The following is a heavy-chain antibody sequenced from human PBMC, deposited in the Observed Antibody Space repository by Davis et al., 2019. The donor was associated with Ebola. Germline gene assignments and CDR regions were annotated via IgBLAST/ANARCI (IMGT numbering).Heavy chain of an antibody. CDR2: IIPIFGTA. Sequence: SVKVSCKASGGTFSSYAISWVRQAPGQGLEWMGGIIPIFGTANYAQKFQGRVTITADESTSTAYMELSSLRSEDTAVYYCARVATRFGEQYNWFDPWGQGTLVTVSS. CDR3: ARVATRFGEQYNWFDP. J-gene: IGHJ5*02. V-gene: IGHV1-69*13. CDR1: GGTFSSYA. D-gene: IGHD3-10*01.